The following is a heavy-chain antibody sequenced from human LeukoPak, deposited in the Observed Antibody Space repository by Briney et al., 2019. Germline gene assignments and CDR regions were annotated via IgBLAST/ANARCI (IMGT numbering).Heavy chain of an antibody. CDR2: IYYGGST. CDR1: GGSVSSSSHY. Sequence: SETLSLTCTVSGGSVSSSSHYWGWIRQPPGKGLEWIGSIYYGGSTYYNPSLKSRVTISVDKSKNQFSLKLSSVTAADTAVYYCARAESSSWYSLDYWGQGTLVTVSS. J-gene: IGHJ4*02. D-gene: IGHD6-13*01. V-gene: IGHV4-39*07. CDR3: ARAESSSWYSLDY.